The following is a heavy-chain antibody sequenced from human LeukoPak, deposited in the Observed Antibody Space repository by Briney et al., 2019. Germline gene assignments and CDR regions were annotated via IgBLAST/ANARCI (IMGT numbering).Heavy chain of an antibody. J-gene: IGHJ4*02. V-gene: IGHV3-23*01. CDR3: AKDAMAGTGTFDY. CDR2: ISTTGGNT. D-gene: IGHD6-19*01. CDR1: GFNFNNYA. Sequence: PGGSLRLSCVASGFNFNNYAMSWVRQAPGKGLEWVSSISTTGGNTYYADSVKGRSTISRDKSENTMFLQMNSLRAEDTAVYYCAKDAMAGTGTFDYWGQGTLVTVSS.